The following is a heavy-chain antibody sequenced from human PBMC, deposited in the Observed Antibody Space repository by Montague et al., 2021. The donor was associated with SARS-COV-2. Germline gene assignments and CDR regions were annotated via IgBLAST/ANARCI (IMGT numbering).Heavy chain of an antibody. V-gene: IGHV3-30*18. CDR3: AKDATIFWFERGRGTFDY. Sequence: SLRLSCAASGFTFNNFGMHWVRQAQGQGLEWVAVISYDGSIQYYADSVKGRFTISRDWSKSTLFLQMSSLRPEDAAVYYCAKDATIFWFERGRGTFDYWGRGTLVAVSS. D-gene: IGHD3-10*01. CDR2: ISYDGSIQ. J-gene: IGHJ4*02. CDR1: GFTFNNFG.